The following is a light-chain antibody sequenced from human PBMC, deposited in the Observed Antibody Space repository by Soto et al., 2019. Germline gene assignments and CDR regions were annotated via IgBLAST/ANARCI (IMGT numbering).Light chain of an antibody. CDR3: SSYTSIIAVV. CDR1: SNDIGPYNY. V-gene: IGLV2-14*03. J-gene: IGLJ2*01. Sequence: QSALTQPASVSGSPGQSITISCTGTSNDIGPYNYVSWYQQHPGKAPRLLIYDVTNRPLGVSDRFSGSKSGRTASLTISGLQAEDEADYYCSSYTSIIAVVFGGGTKLTVL. CDR2: DVT.